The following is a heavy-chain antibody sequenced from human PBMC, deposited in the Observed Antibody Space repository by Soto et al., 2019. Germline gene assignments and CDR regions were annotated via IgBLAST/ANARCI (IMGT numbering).Heavy chain of an antibody. V-gene: IGHV1-8*01. J-gene: IGHJ6*02. CDR3: ERWDCTNGVCCDYYGMDV. D-gene: IGHD2-8*01. CDR1: GYTFTSYD. CDR2: MNPNRGNT. Sequence: ASVKVSCKASGYTFTSYDINWGRQAPGQGLEWMGWMNPNRGNTGYSQKFQGRVTMTRNTSISTAYMELSSLRSEDTAVYYCERWDCTNGVCCDYYGMDVWG.